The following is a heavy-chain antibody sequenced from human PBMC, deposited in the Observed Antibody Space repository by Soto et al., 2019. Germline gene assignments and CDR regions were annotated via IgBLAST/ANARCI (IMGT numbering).Heavy chain of an antibody. V-gene: IGHV3-30*18. D-gene: IGHD1-1*01. Sequence: PGGSLRVSCAAAGFTFSGYGMHWVRQAPGKGLEWVAVISYDGSNKYYADSVKGRFTISRDNSKNTLYLQMNSLRAEDTAVYYCAKDVSYGELERLIDYWGQGTLVTVSS. CDR2: ISYDGSNK. CDR1: GFTFSGYG. J-gene: IGHJ4*02. CDR3: AKDVSYGELERLIDY.